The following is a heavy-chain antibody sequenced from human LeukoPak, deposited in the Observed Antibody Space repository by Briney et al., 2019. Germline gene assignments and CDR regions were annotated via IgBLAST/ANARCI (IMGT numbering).Heavy chain of an antibody. CDR2: IYYSGST. J-gene: IGHJ4*02. Sequence: SETLSLTCNVSGGSISSYYWSWIRQPPGKGLEWIGYIYYSGSTNYNPSLKSRVTISVDTSKNQFSLKLSSVTAADTAVYYCARARTDYGDGYYFDYWGQGTLVTVSS. CDR3: ARARTDYGDGYYFDY. CDR1: GGSISSYY. D-gene: IGHD4-17*01. V-gene: IGHV4-59*01.